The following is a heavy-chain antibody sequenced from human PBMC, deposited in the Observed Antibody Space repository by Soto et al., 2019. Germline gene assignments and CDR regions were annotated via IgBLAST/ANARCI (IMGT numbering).Heavy chain of an antibody. V-gene: IGHV1-46*01. CDR1: GYIFTAYS. CDR3: AREENCSDGICYSEYFQR. CDR2: VNPSGGST. J-gene: IGHJ1*01. D-gene: IGHD2-15*01. Sequence: ASVKVSCKASGYIFTAYSMHWVRQAPGQGLEWMGVVNPSGGSTNYAQKFQGRITMTRDTSTSTVYIDLSCLTSEDTAVYYCAREENCSDGICYSEYFQRWGQGTLVTVSS.